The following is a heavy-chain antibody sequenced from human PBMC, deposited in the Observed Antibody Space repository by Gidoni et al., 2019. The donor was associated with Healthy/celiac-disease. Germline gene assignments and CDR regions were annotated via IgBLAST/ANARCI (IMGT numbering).Heavy chain of an antibody. CDR3: ARDLATVTGYYFDY. V-gene: IGHV1-3*01. D-gene: IGHD4-4*01. J-gene: IGHJ4*02. CDR1: GYTFTSYA. CDR2: INAGNGNT. Sequence: QVQLVQSGAEVKKPGASVKVSCKASGYTFTSYAMHWVRQAPGQRLEGMGWINAGNGNTKYSQKCQGRVTITRDTSASTAYMELSSLISEDTAVYYCARDLATVTGYYFDYWGQGTLVTVSS.